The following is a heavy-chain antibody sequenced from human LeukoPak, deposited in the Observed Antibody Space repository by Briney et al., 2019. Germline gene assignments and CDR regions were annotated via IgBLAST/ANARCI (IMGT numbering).Heavy chain of an antibody. D-gene: IGHD2-2*01. V-gene: IGHV5-51*01. CDR2: IYPGDSDA. CDR3: ARHHGYCRSTSCYFDY. Sequence: GESLKISCKGSGYSFTSHWIGWVRQMPGKGLEWMGIIYPGDSDAKYSPSLQGQVTISADKSISTAYLQWSSLKASDTAMYYCARHHGYCRSTSCYFDYWGQGTLVTVSS. J-gene: IGHJ4*02. CDR1: GYSFTSHW.